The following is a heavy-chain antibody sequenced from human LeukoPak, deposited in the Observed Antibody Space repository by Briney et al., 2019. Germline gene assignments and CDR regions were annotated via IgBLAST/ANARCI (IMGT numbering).Heavy chain of an antibody. V-gene: IGHV4-39*01. CDR2: LYFSGNP. Sequence: PSETLSLTCTVSGASVSSSDYYWGWIRQPPWMRLEWIGNLYFSGNPYYNLSLNSRVTISVDTSKNQFSLKMRSVTAADTAVYYCARLGSGYPTPDYWGQGTLVTVSS. CDR1: GASVSSSDYY. J-gene: IGHJ4*02. D-gene: IGHD6-19*01. CDR3: ARLGSGYPTPDY.